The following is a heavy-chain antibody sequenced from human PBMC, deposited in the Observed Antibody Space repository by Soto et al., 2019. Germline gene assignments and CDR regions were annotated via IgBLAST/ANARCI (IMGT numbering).Heavy chain of an antibody. CDR2: ISAYNGNT. V-gene: IGHV1-18*01. CDR1: GYTFTSYG. J-gene: IGHJ6*03. CDR3: ARDHQQLVSFYYYYYMDV. Sequence: GASVKVSCKASGYTFTSYGISWVRQAPGQGLEWMGWISAYNGNTNYAQKLQGRVTITTDTSTSTAYMELRSLRSDDTAVYYCARDHQQLVSFYYYYYMDVWGKGTTVTV. D-gene: IGHD6-13*01.